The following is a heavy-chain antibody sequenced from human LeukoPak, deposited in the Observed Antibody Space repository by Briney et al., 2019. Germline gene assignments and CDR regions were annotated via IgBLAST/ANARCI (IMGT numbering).Heavy chain of an antibody. CDR2: IIPIFGTA. Sequence: VASVKVSCKASGGTFSSYAISWVRQAPGQGLEWMGGIIPIFGTANYAQKFQGRVTITTDESTSTAYMELSSLRSEDTAVYYCARYSVYCSSTSCYGGHAFDIWGQGTMVTVSS. J-gene: IGHJ3*02. V-gene: IGHV1-69*05. CDR3: ARYSVYCSSTSCYGGHAFDI. CDR1: GGTFSSYA. D-gene: IGHD2-2*01.